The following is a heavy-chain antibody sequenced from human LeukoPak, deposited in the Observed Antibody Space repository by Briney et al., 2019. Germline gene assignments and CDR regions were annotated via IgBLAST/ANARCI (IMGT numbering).Heavy chain of an antibody. Sequence: SETLSLTCAVYGGSFSGYHWTWIRQSPGKGLEWIGDINPSGSTYYNPSLKSRLNISVDTSKNQCFLKLRSVTAADTAVYYCARGRHDITMIVVVMTSVSYYLDVWGKGTTVTVS. CDR1: GGSFSGYH. J-gene: IGHJ6*03. V-gene: IGHV4-34*01. D-gene: IGHD3-22*01. CDR3: ARGRHDITMIVVVMTSVSYYLDV. CDR2: INPSGST.